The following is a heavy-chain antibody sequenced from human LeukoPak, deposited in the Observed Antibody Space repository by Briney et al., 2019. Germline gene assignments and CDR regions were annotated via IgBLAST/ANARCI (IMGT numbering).Heavy chain of an antibody. D-gene: IGHD1-26*01. J-gene: IGHJ4*02. CDR2: IITYNGKT. V-gene: IGHV1-18*01. Sequence: GDSGKLACKAAAYTFTSYGMSWVRQPHGQRLEWIGWIITYNGKTNYAQKLQGRVTMTTDTSTSTAYLELRSLRSDDTAVYYCAARRGELPYYFDFWGQGTLVTVSS. CDR3: AARRGELPYYFDF. CDR1: AYTFTSYG.